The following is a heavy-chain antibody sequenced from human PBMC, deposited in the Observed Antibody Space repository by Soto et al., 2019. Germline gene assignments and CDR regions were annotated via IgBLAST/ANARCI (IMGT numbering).Heavy chain of an antibody. J-gene: IGHJ4*02. Sequence: QVQLVESGGGVVQPGRSLRLSCAASGFTFSSYAMHWVRQAPGKGLEWVAVISYDGSNKYYADSVKGRFTISRDNSKYTLYLQMNSLRAEDTAVYYCARVGGSGYYDFWSGYEDFDYWGQGTLVTVSS. CDR1: GFTFSSYA. CDR2: ISYDGSNK. V-gene: IGHV3-30-3*01. CDR3: ARVGGSGYYDFWSGYEDFDY. D-gene: IGHD3-3*01.